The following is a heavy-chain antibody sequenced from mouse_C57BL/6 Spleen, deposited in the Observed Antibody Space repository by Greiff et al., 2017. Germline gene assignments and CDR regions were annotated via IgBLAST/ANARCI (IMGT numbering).Heavy chain of an antibody. CDR1: GYTFTSYW. V-gene: IGHV1-55*01. D-gene: IGHD2-5*01. CDR3: ATHSYSNFVGFAY. Sequence: QVQLQQPGAELVKPGASVKMSCKASGYTFTSYWMTWVKQRPGQGLEWIGDIYPGSGSTNYNEKFKSKATLTVDTSSSTAYMQLSSLTSEDSAVYYCATHSYSNFVGFAYWGQGTLVTVSA. J-gene: IGHJ3*01. CDR2: IYPGSGST.